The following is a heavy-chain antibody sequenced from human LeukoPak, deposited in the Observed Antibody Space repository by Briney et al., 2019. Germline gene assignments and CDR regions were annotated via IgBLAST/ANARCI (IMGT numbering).Heavy chain of an antibody. J-gene: IGHJ4*02. CDR2: IYYSGST. D-gene: IGHD2-15*01. CDR1: GGSISNSDYY. V-gene: IGHV4-39*07. Sequence: SETLSLTCTVSGGSISNSDYYWGWIRQPPGKGLEWIGTIYYSGSTYYNPSLKSRVTISVDTSKNQFSLKLSSVTAADTAVYYCARGVYCSGGSCYPDYWGQGTLVTVSS. CDR3: ARGVYCSGGSCYPDY.